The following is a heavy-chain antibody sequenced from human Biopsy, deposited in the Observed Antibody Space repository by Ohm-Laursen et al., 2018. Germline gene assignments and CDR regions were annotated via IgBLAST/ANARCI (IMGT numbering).Heavy chain of an antibody. Sequence: ASVKVSCKASGYTFTGYYLHWVRQAPGQGLEWMGWINPDNGGTIHAQKFQGRVTVTRDTSISTGYVEVTSLRSDDTAVYYCVRSRAGGATWGMDVWGQGTTVTVSS. CDR3: VRSRAGGATWGMDV. CDR2: INPDNGGT. J-gene: IGHJ6*02. CDR1: GYTFTGYY. V-gene: IGHV1-2*02. D-gene: IGHD3-16*01.